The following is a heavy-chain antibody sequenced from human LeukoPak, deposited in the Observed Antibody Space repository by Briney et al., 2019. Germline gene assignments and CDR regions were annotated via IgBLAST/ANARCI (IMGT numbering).Heavy chain of an antibody. J-gene: IGHJ4*02. D-gene: IGHD6-6*01. CDR2: INTDGTTT. CDR3: TRGARERGFDY. CDR1: TXFSKYW. Sequence: GGSLRLSCTSSTXFSKYWMHWVRQAPGKGLVWVSRINTDGTTTNYADSVKGRFTISRDNAGNMLYLQMNSLRVEDTAVYYCTRGARERGFDYWGQGTLVTVSS. V-gene: IGHV3-74*01.